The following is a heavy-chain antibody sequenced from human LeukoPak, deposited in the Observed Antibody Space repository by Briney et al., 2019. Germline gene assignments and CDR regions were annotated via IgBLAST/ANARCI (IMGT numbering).Heavy chain of an antibody. Sequence: PGGSLRLSCAASGFTFSSYGMHWVRQAPGKGPEWVSAISGSGGSTYYADSVEGRFTISRDNSKKTLYLQMDSLRVEDTAVYYCAKSDVRSMIVVVDAFDVWGQGTMVTVSS. CDR2: ISGSGGST. D-gene: IGHD3-22*01. CDR3: AKSDVRSMIVVVDAFDV. V-gene: IGHV3-23*01. J-gene: IGHJ3*01. CDR1: GFTFSSYG.